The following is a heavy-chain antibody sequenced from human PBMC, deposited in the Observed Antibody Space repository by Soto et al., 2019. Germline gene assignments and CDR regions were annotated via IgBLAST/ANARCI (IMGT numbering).Heavy chain of an antibody. Sequence: PGGSLRLSCAASGFTFSSYAMHWVRQAPGKGLEWVAVISYDGSNKYYADSVKGRFTISRDNSKNTLYLQMNSLRAEDTAVYYCAREKAVALGYYYYGMDVWGQGTTVTVSS. V-gene: IGHV3-30-3*01. CDR3: AREKAVALGYYYYGMDV. CDR1: GFTFSSYA. D-gene: IGHD6-19*01. CDR2: ISYDGSNK. J-gene: IGHJ6*02.